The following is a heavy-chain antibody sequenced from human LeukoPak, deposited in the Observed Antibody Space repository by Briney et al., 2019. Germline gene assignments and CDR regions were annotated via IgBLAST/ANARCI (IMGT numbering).Heavy chain of an antibody. J-gene: IGHJ4*02. D-gene: IGHD2/OR15-2a*01. CDR2: VYHTGTT. Sequence: SETLSLTCTVSGRSIISGYYWGWIRQPPGKGLEWIAAVYHTGTTYHNPSLKSRVTMSVDTSMNQFSLKLSSVTAADTAVYYCARVLLINSPPRGGDYWGQGILVTVS. CDR3: ARVLLINSPPRGGDY. V-gene: IGHV4-38-2*02. CDR1: GRSIISGYY.